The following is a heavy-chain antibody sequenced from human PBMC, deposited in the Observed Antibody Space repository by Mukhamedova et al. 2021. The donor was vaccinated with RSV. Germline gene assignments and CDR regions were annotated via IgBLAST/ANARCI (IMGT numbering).Heavy chain of an antibody. Sequence: VAVIRYDGGSKYYADSVKGRFTISRDNSKNTRDLQMDSLRREDTAVYYCAKEAKFGYRYIELWGSGILATVSS. D-gene: IGHD3-10*01. CDR3: AKEAKFGYRYIEL. V-gene: IGHV3-30*18. J-gene: IGHJ2*01. CDR2: IRYDGGSK.